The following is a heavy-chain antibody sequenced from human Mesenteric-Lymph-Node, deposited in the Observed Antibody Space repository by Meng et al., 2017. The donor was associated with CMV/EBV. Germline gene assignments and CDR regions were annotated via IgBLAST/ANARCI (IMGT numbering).Heavy chain of an antibody. J-gene: IGHJ6*02. D-gene: IGHD3-16*01. CDR2: ISWNSGSI. V-gene: IGHV3-9*01. CDR3: VREGGKDYGMDV. Sequence: SLKISCAASGFTFDDYAMHWVRQAPGKGLEWVSGISWNSGSIGYADSVRGRFTISRDNANNSLSLQMSGLRAEDTAVYYCVREGGKDYGMDVWGQGTTVTVSS. CDR1: GFTFDDYA.